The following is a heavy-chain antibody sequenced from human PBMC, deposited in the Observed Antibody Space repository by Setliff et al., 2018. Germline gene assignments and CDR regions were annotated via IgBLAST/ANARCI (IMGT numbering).Heavy chain of an antibody. Sequence: SETLSLTCTVSGGSISSYYWSWIRQPAGKGLEWIGHIYIGGSANYNPSLKSRVTMSIDTSKNQFSLKLNPVTAADMAVFYCAREQWLDPPGYYYMDVWAKGTTVTVSS. CDR3: AREQWLDPPGYYYMDV. V-gene: IGHV4-4*07. J-gene: IGHJ6*03. CDR1: GGSISSYY. D-gene: IGHD6-19*01. CDR2: IYIGGSA.